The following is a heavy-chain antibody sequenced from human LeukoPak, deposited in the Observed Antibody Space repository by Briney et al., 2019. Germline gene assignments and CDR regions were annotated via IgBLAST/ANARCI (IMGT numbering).Heavy chain of an antibody. D-gene: IGHD2-8*01. Sequence: GASVKLSRNASGYTFTSYAMNWVRHGPGQGLERMGWISAYNGNTNYAQKLQGRVTMTTDTSTSTAYMELRSLRSDDTAVYYCARDKVVLMVYAYDYWGQGTLVTVSS. CDR2: ISAYNGNT. V-gene: IGHV1-18*01. CDR1: GYTFTSYA. CDR3: ARDKVVLMVYAYDY. J-gene: IGHJ4*02.